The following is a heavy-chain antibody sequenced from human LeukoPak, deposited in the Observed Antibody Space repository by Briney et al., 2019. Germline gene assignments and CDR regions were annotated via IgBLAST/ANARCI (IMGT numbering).Heavy chain of an antibody. CDR1: GFTFSSYG. J-gene: IGHJ6*02. V-gene: IGHV3-30*18. Sequence: GGSLRLSCAASGFTFSSYGMHWVRQAPGKGLEWVAVISYDGSNKYYADSVKGRFTISRDNSKNTLYLQMNSLRAEDTAVYYCAKYRSEYYYGMDVWGQGTTVTVSS. CDR3: AKYRSEYYYGMDV. CDR2: ISYDGSNK. D-gene: IGHD3-16*02.